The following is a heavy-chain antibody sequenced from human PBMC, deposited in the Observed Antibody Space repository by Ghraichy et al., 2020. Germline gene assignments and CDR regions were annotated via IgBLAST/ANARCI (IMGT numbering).Heavy chain of an antibody. CDR1: GGSFSGYY. CDR3: ARGPMARGTGAFDI. V-gene: IGHV4-34*01. J-gene: IGHJ3*02. Sequence: SETLSLTCAVYGGSFSGYYWSWIRQPPGKGLEWIGEINHSGSTNYNPSLKSRVTISVDTSKNQFSLKLSSVTAADTAVYYCARGPMARGTGAFDIWGQGTMVTVSS. CDR2: INHSGST. D-gene: IGHD3-10*01.